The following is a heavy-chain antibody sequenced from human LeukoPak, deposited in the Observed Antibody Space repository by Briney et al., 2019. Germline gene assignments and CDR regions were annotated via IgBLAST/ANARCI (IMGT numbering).Heavy chain of an antibody. CDR3: ARDNAICSSTSCYQDYYYYYMDV. Sequence: SVKVSCKASGGTFSSYAISWVRQAPGQGLEWMGGIIPIFGTANYAQKFQGRVTITADESTSTAYMELSSLRSEDTAVYYCARDNAICSSTSCYQDYYYYYMDVWGKGTTVTVSS. V-gene: IGHV1-69*01. CDR2: IIPIFGTA. CDR1: GGTFSSYA. D-gene: IGHD2-2*01. J-gene: IGHJ6*03.